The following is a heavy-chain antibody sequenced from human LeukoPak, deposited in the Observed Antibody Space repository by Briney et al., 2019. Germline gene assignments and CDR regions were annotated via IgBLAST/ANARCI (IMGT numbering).Heavy chain of an antibody. V-gene: IGHV1-3*01. J-gene: IGHJ4*02. D-gene: IGHD2-21*02. CDR3: ARKRDTLDY. Sequence: ASVKVSCKASGYTFTSYAMHWVRQAPGQRLEWMGWINAGNGNTKYSRKFQGRVTITRDTSASTAYMELSSLRSEDTAVYYCARKRDTLDYWGQGTLVTVSS. CDR1: GYTFTSYA. CDR2: INAGNGNT.